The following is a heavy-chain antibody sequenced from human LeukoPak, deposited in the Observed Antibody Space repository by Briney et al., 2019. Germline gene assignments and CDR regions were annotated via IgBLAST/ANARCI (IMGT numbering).Heavy chain of an antibody. J-gene: IGHJ3*02. V-gene: IGHV4-59*01. Sequence: SETLSLTCTVSGGSISSYYWNWIRQPPGKGLEWIGYIYYSGSTNYNPSLKSRVTISVDTSKNQFSLKLSSVTAADTAVYSWAISGAYDVFNIWAKGTMVPFFS. CDR2: IYYSGST. CDR3: AISGAYDVFNI. CDR1: GGSISSYY. D-gene: IGHD3-10*01.